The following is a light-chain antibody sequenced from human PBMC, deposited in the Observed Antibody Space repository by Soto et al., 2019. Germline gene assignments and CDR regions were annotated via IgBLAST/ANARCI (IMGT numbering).Light chain of an antibody. CDR1: QAISTY. V-gene: IGKV1-27*01. Sequence: DIQLTQSPSSLSASVGDRVTITCRASQAISTYLGGYQQKPGTVPNLLIFAASTLQSGVQSRFSGSGSGTDFTLTISSLQPEDVATYYCQNYNGAPWTFGQGTKVEIK. CDR2: AAS. J-gene: IGKJ1*01. CDR3: QNYNGAPWT.